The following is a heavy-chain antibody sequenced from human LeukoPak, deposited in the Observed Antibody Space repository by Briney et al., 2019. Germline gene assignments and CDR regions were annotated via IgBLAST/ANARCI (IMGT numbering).Heavy chain of an antibody. J-gene: IGHJ4*02. Sequence: GGSLRLSCAASGFTFSSYAMSWVRQAPGKGLEWVSAISGSGRSTYYADSVKGRFTISRDNSKNTLYLQMNSLRAEDTAVYYCATNNYDILTGYYIWWGQGTLVTVSS. CDR2: ISGSGRST. CDR3: ATNNYDILTGYYIW. CDR1: GFTFSSYA. V-gene: IGHV3-23*01. D-gene: IGHD3-9*01.